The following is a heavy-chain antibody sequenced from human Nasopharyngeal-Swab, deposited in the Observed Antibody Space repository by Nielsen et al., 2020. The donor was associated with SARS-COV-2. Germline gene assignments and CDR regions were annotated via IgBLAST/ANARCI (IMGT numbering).Heavy chain of an antibody. CDR2: INPNSGGT. CDR1: GYTFSGYY. CDR3: ARDSGAVGTDY. D-gene: IGHD6-19*01. J-gene: IGHJ4*02. V-gene: IGHV1-2*04. Sequence: ASVKVSCKASGYTFSGYYMHWVRQAPGQGLEWMGWINPNSGGTNYAQKFQGWVTMTRDTSISTAYMELSRLRSDDTAVYYCARDSGAVGTDYWGQGTLVTVSS.